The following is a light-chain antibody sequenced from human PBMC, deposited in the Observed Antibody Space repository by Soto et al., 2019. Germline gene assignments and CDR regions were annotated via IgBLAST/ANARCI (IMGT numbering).Light chain of an antibody. Sequence: QSVLTQPASVSGSPGQSITISCTGTSSDVGGYNYVSWYQQHPGKAPKLMIYDVSNRPSGVSNRFSGSKSGNTASLTISGLQAADEADYYCSSYTSSSTPYVFGTGTRSPS. CDR3: SSYTSSSTPYV. CDR1: SSDVGGYNY. J-gene: IGLJ1*01. CDR2: DVS. V-gene: IGLV2-14*01.